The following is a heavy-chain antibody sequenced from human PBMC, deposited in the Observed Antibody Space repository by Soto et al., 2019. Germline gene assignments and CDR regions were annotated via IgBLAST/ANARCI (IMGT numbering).Heavy chain of an antibody. D-gene: IGHD3-16*01. J-gene: IGHJ4*02. CDR3: ARHVGGHYYFDY. Sequence: SETLSLTCTVSGGSISNYYWSWIRQPPGKGLEWIGYIFYSGTTNYNPSLKSRVTISVDTSKNQFSLRLSSVTAADTAVYYCARHVGGHYYFDYRGQGTLVTVSS. CDR1: GGSISNYY. V-gene: IGHV4-59*08. CDR2: IFYSGTT.